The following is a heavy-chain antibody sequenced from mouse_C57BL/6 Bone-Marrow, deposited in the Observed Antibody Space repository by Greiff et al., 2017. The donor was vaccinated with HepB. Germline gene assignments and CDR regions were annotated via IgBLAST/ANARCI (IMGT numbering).Heavy chain of an antibody. J-gene: IGHJ1*03. CDR3: VRHDRDGYYWYFDV. CDR1: GFSFNTYA. CDR2: IRSKSNNYAT. Sequence: EVMLVESGGGLVQPKGSLKLSCAASGFSFNTYAMNWVRQAPGKGLEWVARIRSKSNNYATYYADSVKDRFTISRDDSESMLYLQMNNLKTEDTAMYYCVRHDRDGYYWYFDVWGTGTTVTVSS. D-gene: IGHD2-3*01. V-gene: IGHV10-1*01.